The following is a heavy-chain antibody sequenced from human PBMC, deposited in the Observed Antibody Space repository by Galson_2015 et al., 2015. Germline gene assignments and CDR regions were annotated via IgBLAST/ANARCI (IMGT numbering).Heavy chain of an antibody. CDR3: ARAAFGAVAPDTFDI. V-gene: IGHV3-74*01. J-gene: IGHJ3*02. Sequence: SLRLSCAASGFTISNYWMHWVRQAPGKGLVWVSRINRDGSGTTYADTVKGRFTISRDNAKNTLNLQMNSLRAEDMAVYYCARAAFGAVAPDTFDIRGQGTMVTVSS. D-gene: IGHD3-3*01. CDR2: INRDGSGT. CDR1: GFTISNYW.